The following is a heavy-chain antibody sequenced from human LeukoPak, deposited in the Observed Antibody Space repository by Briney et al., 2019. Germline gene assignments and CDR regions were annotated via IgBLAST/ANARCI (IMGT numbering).Heavy chain of an antibody. Sequence: GGSLRLSCAASGFTFSSYAMGWVRQAPGQGLEWVSAISDSGGSTYYADSVKGRFTISRDNSKNTLYLQLNSLRAEDTAVYYCAKETTWDDNWGQGTLVTVSS. D-gene: IGHD1-1*01. CDR2: ISDSGGST. CDR1: GFTFSSYA. CDR3: AKETTWDDN. V-gene: IGHV3-23*01. J-gene: IGHJ4*02.